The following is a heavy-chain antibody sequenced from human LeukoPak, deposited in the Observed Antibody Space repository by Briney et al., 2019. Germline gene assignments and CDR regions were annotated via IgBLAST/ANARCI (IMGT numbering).Heavy chain of an antibody. V-gene: IGHV3-30*03. Sequence: PGGSLRLSCAASGFTFSSYGMHWVRQAPGKGLEWVAVISYDGSNKYYVDSMKGRFTISKDNAKNSLYLQMNSLRAEDTAVYYCARVFSRFYDGSGPYFDYWGQGTLVTVSS. CDR3: ARVFSRFYDGSGPYFDY. D-gene: IGHD3-22*01. CDR2: ISYDGSNK. J-gene: IGHJ4*02. CDR1: GFTFSSYG.